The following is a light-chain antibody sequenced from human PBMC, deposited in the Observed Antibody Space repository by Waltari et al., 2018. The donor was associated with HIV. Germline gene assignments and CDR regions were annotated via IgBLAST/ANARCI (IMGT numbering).Light chain of an antibody. Sequence: TQPPSVSVSSGHPISVTCTGDKLADKYPCWYQKKPGQPPPLLFDQGSRRPSGIPERFSASRSANTATLTIRGAQPVDEAEYFCQAWDANSVIFGGGTALSVL. CDR1: KLADKY. CDR2: QGS. V-gene: IGLV3-1*01. J-gene: IGLJ2*01. CDR3: QAWDANSVI.